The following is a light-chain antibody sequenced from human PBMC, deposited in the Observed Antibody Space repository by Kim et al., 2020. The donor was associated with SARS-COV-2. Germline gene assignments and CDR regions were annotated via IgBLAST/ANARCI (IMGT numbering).Light chain of an antibody. Sequence: SPGERATLSGRASQTISSNLAWYQQNPGQAPRLLISFASNRATGIPARFSGSGSGTDFTLTIGSLEPEDFAVYYCQQRKDWPLLSFGGGTKVDIK. V-gene: IGKV3-11*01. J-gene: IGKJ4*01. CDR2: FAS. CDR3: QQRKDWPLLS. CDR1: QTISSN.